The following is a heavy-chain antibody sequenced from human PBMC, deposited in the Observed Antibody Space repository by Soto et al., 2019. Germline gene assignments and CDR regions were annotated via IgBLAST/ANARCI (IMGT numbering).Heavy chain of an antibody. V-gene: IGHV4-4*07. J-gene: IGHJ5*02. CDR2: IYTSGST. Sequence: SETMSLTCTVSGGCISSYYWSWIRQPAGKGLEWIGRIYTSGSTNYNPSLKSRVTMSVDTSKNQFSLKLSSVTAADTAVYYCARAGGSGSYPPGTFDPWGQGTLVTVSS. CDR3: ARAGGSGSYPPGTFDP. CDR1: GGCISSYY. D-gene: IGHD3-10*01.